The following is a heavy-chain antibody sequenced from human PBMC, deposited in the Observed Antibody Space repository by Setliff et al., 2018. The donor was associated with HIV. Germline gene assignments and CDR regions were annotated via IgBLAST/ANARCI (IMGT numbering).Heavy chain of an antibody. CDR3: TREARGLYSMDV. D-gene: IGHD3-16*01. CDR1: GFSFGDYA. CDR2: IRSKAFGGTT. J-gene: IGHJ6*02. Sequence: SLRLSCTSSGFSFGDYAVSWVRQAPGKGLEWVGFIRSKAFGGTTEYAASVKGRITISRDDSKNIAYLHMNSLKTEDTAVYFCTREARGLYSMDVWGQGTTVTVSS. V-gene: IGHV3-49*04.